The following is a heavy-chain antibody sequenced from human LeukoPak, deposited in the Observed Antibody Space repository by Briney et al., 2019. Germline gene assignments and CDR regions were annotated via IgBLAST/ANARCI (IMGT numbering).Heavy chain of an antibody. CDR2: LLDERRN. Sequence: GGSLRLSCTASGFTISTYWMSWVRQAPGKGLEWVAVLLDERRNNYANSVKGRFTISRDISKDTLYLQMDSLRAEDTAVYYCARDLSAAFDFWGQGILVTVSS. V-gene: IGHV3-33*08. CDR3: ARDLSAAFDF. CDR1: GFTISTYW. J-gene: IGHJ4*02. D-gene: IGHD6-19*01.